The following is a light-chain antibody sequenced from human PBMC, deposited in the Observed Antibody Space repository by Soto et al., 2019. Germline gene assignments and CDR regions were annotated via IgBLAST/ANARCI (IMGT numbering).Light chain of an antibody. V-gene: IGKV3-20*01. J-gene: IGKJ1*01. CDR2: GAS. Sequence: VVTLSPCTLSVSPGERATLSCWASQSVSSSFVAWYQQKPGQAPRLLIYGASSRAAGIPDRFSGSGSGTDFTLTISRLEPEDFAVYHCQQYGSSPTFGQGTKVDIK. CDR1: QSVSSSF. CDR3: QQYGSSPT.